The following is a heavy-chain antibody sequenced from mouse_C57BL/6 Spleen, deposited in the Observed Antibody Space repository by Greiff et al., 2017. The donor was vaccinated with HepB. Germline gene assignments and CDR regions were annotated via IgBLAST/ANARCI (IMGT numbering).Heavy chain of an antibody. D-gene: IGHD4-1*01. V-gene: IGHV2-5*01. J-gene: IGHJ4*01. CDR2: IWSGGST. CDR3: AKKRSNWDAMDY. CDR1: GFSLTSYG. Sequence: QVQLQQSGPGLVQPSQSLSITCTVSGFSLTSYGVHWVRQSPGKGLEWLGVIWSGGSTDYNAAFMTRVSTNKDNSKSQVFFKMNSLQADDAAIYYCAKKRSNWDAMDYWGQGTSVTVSS.